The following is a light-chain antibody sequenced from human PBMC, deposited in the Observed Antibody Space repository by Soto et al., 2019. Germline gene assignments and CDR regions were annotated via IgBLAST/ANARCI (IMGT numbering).Light chain of an antibody. CDR3: QQYHAWPPGT. CDR2: GAS. V-gene: IGKV3-20*01. Sequence: EIVLTQSPGTLSLSPGERATLSCRASQSVPSDWLAWYRHKPGQAPRLLIYGASSRATGVPDRVSGSGSGTDFTLTIDSLRSEDFAVYFCQQYHAWPPGTFGGGTKVEIK. CDR1: QSVPSDW. J-gene: IGKJ4*01.